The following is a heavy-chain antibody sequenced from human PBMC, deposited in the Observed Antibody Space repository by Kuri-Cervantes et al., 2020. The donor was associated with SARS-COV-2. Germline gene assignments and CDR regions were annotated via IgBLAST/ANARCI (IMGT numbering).Heavy chain of an antibody. CDR1: GDSVSSNSAA. CDR2: TYYRSKWYN. Sequence: SETLSLTCAISGDSVSSNSAAWNWIRQSPSRGLEWLGRTYYRSKWYNDYAVSVKSRITINPDTSKNQFSLQLNSVTPEDTAVYYCARELPNYDILTGPYDYWGQGTRVTSCS. V-gene: IGHV6-1*01. J-gene: IGHJ4*02. CDR3: ARELPNYDILTGPYDY. D-gene: IGHD3-9*01.